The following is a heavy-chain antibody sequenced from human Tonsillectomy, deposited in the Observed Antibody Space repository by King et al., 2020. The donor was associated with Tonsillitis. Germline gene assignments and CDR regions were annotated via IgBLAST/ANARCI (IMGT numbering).Heavy chain of an antibody. CDR2: ISASGDNT. J-gene: IGHJ4*02. CDR3: AKGLFFAAAGRVDY. V-gene: IGHV3-23*01. Sequence: VQLLESGGGLVQPGGSLRLSCAASGFTFSSYAMSWVRQAPGKGLECVSAISASGDNTYYADSVKGRFTVSRDNSKNTLSLQMNSLRAEDTAVYYCAKGLFFAAAGRVDYWGQGTLVTVSS. CDR1: GFTFSSYA. D-gene: IGHD6-13*01.